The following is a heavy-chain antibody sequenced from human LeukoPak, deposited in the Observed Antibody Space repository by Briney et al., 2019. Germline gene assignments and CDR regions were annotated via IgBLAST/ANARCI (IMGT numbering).Heavy chain of an antibody. CDR1: GFIVGTTY. J-gene: IGHJ4*02. D-gene: IGHD3-16*01. Sequence: GGSLRLSCVASGFIVGTTYLSWVRQAPGKGLECVSVIYSGGSTFYADSVKGRFTISRDNSKNTLYLQMNSLGADDTAVYYCARDSPPAPFGGYYFDYWGQGTLVTVSS. CDR3: ARDSPPAPFGGYYFDY. V-gene: IGHV3-53*01. CDR2: IYSGGST.